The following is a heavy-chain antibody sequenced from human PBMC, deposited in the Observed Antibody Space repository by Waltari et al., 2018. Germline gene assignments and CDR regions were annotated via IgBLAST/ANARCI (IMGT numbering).Heavy chain of an antibody. CDR3: ARVKGSGMPAGAFDI. Sequence: QVQLVESGGGVVQPGRSLRLSCAASGFTFSSYAMHWVRQAPGKGLEWVAVISYDGSNKYYADSVKGRFTISRDNSKNTLYLQRNSLRAEDTAVYYCARVKGSGMPAGAFDIWGQGTMVTVSS. CDR2: ISYDGSNK. D-gene: IGHD3-10*01. CDR1: GFTFSSYA. V-gene: IGHV3-30-3*01. J-gene: IGHJ3*02.